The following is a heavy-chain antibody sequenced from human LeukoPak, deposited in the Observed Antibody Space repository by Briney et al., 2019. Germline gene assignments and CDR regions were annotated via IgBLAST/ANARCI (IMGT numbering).Heavy chain of an antibody. CDR1: GYTFTGYY. J-gene: IGHJ4*02. CDR2: TNPNSGGT. D-gene: IGHD4-23*01. V-gene: IGHV1-2*02. Sequence: ASVKVSCKASGYTFTGYYMHWVRQAPGQGLEWMGWTNPNSGGTNYAQKFQGRVTMTRDTSISTAYMELSRLRSDDTAVYYCAREKFTYGGSSVGFWGQGSLVTVSS. CDR3: AREKFTYGGSSVGF.